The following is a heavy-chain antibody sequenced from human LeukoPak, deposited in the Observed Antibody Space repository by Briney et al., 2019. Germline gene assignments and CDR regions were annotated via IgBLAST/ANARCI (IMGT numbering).Heavy chain of an antibody. CDR2: LDSSGST. Sequence: SETLSLTRTVSGGSISSYYWSWIRQPPGKGLEWIGNLDSSGSTNYTPSLKSRVTISVDTSKNQFSLKLSSVTAADTAVYYCARMEYYDILTGYSGFDYWGQGTLVTVSS. CDR3: ARMEYYDILTGYSGFDY. D-gene: IGHD3-9*01. V-gene: IGHV4-59*01. J-gene: IGHJ4*02. CDR1: GGSISSYY.